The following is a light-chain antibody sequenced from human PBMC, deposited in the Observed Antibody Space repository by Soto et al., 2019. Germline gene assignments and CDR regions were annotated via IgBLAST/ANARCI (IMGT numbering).Light chain of an antibody. V-gene: IGKV1-33*01. CDR2: GAS. CDR3: QQYDSVPLT. CDR1: QDIKTF. Sequence: DSQMTQSPSSLSVSVGDRVTITCQANQDIKTFLHWYQQKPGKAPKVLIYGASYLEPGVPSRFNGTGSGTDFTFTISSLQPEDIATYYCQQYDSVPLTFGGGTKVDIK. J-gene: IGKJ4*01.